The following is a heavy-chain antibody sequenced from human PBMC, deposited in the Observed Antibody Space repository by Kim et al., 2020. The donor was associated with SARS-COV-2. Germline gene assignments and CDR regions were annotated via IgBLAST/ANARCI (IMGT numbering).Heavy chain of an antibody. CDR1: GFTFSSYG. V-gene: IGHV3-33*01. J-gene: IGHJ5*02. D-gene: IGHD2-2*02. CDR2: IWYDGSNK. Sequence: GGSLRLSCAASGFTFSSYGMHWVRQAPGKGLEWVAVIWYDGSNKYYADSVKGRFTISRDNSKNTLYLQMNSLRAEDTAVYYCAGTYCSSTSCYTHWFDPWGQGTLVTVSS. CDR3: AGTYCSSTSCYTHWFDP.